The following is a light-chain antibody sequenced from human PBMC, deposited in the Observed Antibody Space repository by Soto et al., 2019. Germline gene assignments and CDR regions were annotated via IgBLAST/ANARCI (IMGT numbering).Light chain of an antibody. CDR1: QSVSSN. CDR2: GAS. V-gene: IGKV3D-15*01. J-gene: IGKJ5*01. CDR3: QQRTDVPPYT. Sequence: EIVASQSPAALSVYPGERATLHCRASQSVSSNLAWYQQKPGQAPRLLIYGASTRATGIPARFSGSGSGTEFTLTISSLQSEDFAVYYCQQRTDVPPYTLGHGTLLEIK.